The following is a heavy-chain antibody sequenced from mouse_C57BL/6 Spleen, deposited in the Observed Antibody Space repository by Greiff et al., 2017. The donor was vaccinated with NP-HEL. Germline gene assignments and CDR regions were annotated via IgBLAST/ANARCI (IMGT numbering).Heavy chain of an antibody. CDR3: ARSSEIYYAMDY. CDR2: IDPSDSYT. D-gene: IGHD3-2*02. V-gene: IGHV1-69*01. CDR1: GYTFTSYW. J-gene: IGHJ4*01. Sequence: VPLQQPGAELVMPGASVKLSCKASGYTFTSYWMHWVKQRPGQGLEWIGEIDPSDSYTNYNQKFKGKSTLTVDKSSSTAYMQLSSLTSEDSAVYYCARSSEIYYAMDYWGQGTSVTVSS.